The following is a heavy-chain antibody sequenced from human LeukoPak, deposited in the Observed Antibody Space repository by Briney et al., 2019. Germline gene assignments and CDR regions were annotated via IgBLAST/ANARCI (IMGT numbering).Heavy chain of an antibody. V-gene: IGHV3-30*02. CDR1: GFTFSSYG. Sequence: GGSLRLSCAASGFTFSSYGMHWVRQAPGKRLEWVAVIWYGGSNKYYADSVKGRFTISRDNSKNTLYLQMNSLRAEDTAVYYCAKDLGGIVGASYGVDYWGQGTLVTVSS. J-gene: IGHJ4*02. CDR2: IWYGGSNK. D-gene: IGHD1-26*01. CDR3: AKDLGGIVGASYGVDY.